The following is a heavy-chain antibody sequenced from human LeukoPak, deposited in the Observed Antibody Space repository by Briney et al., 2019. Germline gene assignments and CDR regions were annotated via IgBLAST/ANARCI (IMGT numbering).Heavy chain of an antibody. CDR2: ISTSSSFI. CDR3: ARDTTYGSGTYSFDC. Sequence: PGGSLRLSCAASGFTLSSYSMNWVRQAPGKGLEWVSSISTSSSFIYYADSVKGRFTISRDNAKNSLYLQMNSLRAEDTAVYYCARDTTYGSGTYSFDCWGQGTLVTVSS. V-gene: IGHV3-21*01. CDR1: GFTLSSYS. D-gene: IGHD3-10*01. J-gene: IGHJ4*02.